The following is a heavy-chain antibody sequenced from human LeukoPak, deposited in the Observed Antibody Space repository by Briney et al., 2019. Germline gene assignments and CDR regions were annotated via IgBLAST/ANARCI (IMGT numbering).Heavy chain of an antibody. CDR1: GFTFSSYV. J-gene: IGHJ6*04. D-gene: IGHD3-10*02. CDR3: AELGITMIGGV. Sequence: GGSLRLSCAASGFTFSSYVMHWVRQAPGKGLEWGAFIRYDGSNKYYADSVKGRFTISRDNAKNSLYLLMNSLRAEDTAVYYCAELGITMIGGVWGKGTTVTISS. V-gene: IGHV3-30*02. CDR2: IRYDGSNK.